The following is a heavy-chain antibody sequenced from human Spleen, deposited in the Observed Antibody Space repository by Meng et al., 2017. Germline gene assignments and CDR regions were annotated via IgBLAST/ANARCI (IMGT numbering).Heavy chain of an antibody. CDR2: IYSGGST. CDR3: ARENYYSSGTNWFDP. Sequence: WVRQAPGKGLEWVSVIYSGGSTYYADSVKGRFTISRHNSKNTLYLQMNSLRAEDTAVYYCARENYYSSGTNWFDPWGQGTLVTVSS. D-gene: IGHD6-19*01. J-gene: IGHJ5*02. V-gene: IGHV3-53*04.